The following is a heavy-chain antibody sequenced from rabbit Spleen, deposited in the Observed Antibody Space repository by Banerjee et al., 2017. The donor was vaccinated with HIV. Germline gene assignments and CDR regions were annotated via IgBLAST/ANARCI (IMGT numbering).Heavy chain of an antibody. CDR2: INAVTGKP. D-gene: IGHD7-1*01. V-gene: IGHV1S45*01. J-gene: IGHJ4*01. CDR3: ARGDWVGHGYGTYFTL. Sequence: QEQLEESGGDLVKPEGSLTLTCTASGIDFSSGYWMCWVRQAPGKGLEWIACINAVTGKPLYASWAKGRVTFSKTSSTTVTLQMTSLTAADTATYFCARGDWVGHGYGTYFTLWGQGTLVTVS. CDR1: GIDFSSGYW.